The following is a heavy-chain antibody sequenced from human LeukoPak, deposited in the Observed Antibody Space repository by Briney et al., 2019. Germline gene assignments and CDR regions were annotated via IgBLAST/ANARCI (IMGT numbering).Heavy chain of an antibody. CDR3: ARDTRLDSSSWFPGSYYYYYMDV. CDR2: IYYSGST. V-gene: IGHV4-59*01. CDR1: GGSISTYY. Sequence: PSETLSLTCTVSGGSISTYYWYWIRQPPGKGLEYIGYIYYSGSTNYNSSLKSRVTISVDTSKNQFSLKLSSVTAADTAVYHCARDTRLDSSSWFPGSYYYYYMDVWGKGTTVTVSS. J-gene: IGHJ6*03. D-gene: IGHD6-13*01.